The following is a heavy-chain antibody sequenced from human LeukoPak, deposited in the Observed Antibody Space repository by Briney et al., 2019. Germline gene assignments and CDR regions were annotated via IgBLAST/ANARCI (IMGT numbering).Heavy chain of an antibody. J-gene: IGHJ1*01. Sequence: GGSLRLSCAASGFTFRSYGMHWVRQAPGKGLEYVSAISSNGGRTYYANSVKGRFTISGDNSRNTLYLQMGSPRAEGMAVYYCATYYYDSGGFHFHHWGQGTLVTVSS. CDR3: ATYYYDSGGFHFHH. CDR1: GFTFRSYG. D-gene: IGHD3-22*01. V-gene: IGHV3-64*01. CDR2: ISSNGGRT.